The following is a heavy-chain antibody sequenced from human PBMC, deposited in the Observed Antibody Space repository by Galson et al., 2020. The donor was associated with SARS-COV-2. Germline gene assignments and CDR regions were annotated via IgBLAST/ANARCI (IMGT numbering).Heavy chain of an antibody. J-gene: IGHJ4*02. CDR2: IYYSGST. V-gene: IGHV4-30-4*01. CDR3: ARILDCSSTSCYGIQGDY. Sequence: SETLSLTCTVSGGSISSGDYYWSWIRQPPGKGLEWIGYIYYSGSTYYNPSLKSRVTISVDTSKNQFTLKLSSATAADTAVYYCARILDCSSTSCYGIQGDYWGQGTLVTVSS. D-gene: IGHD2-2*01. CDR1: GGSISSGDYY.